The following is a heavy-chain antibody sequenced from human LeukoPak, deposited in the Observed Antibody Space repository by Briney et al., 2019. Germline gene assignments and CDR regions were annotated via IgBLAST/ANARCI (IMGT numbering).Heavy chain of an antibody. Sequence: SVKVSCKASGYTFTGYYMHWVRQAPGQGLEWMGRIIPIFGTANYAQKFQGRVTITTDESTSTAYMELSSLRSEDTAVYYCARDEGIYNCGGDCLETAFDIWGQGTMVTVSS. CDR3: ARDEGIYNCGGDCLETAFDI. J-gene: IGHJ3*02. CDR1: GYTFTGYY. D-gene: IGHD2-21*02. V-gene: IGHV1-69*05. CDR2: IIPIFGTA.